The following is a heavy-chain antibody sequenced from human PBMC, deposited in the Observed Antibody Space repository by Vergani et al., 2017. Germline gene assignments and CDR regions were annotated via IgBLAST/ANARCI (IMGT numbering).Heavy chain of an antibody. D-gene: IGHD4-11*01. CDR2: IDHTGRP. Sequence: QVQLQQWGGGLLKPSETLSLTCVVNGGSFTSYHWTWIRQSPGEGLEWVGDIDHTGRPDYNPSLKSRLTMSVDKSRNHFSLTLNAVTATDTAIYFWARVNTETNGHLYYYYYMDVWGQGTAVTVS. CDR1: GGSFTSYH. CDR3: ARVNTETNGHLYYYYYMDV. V-gene: IGHV4-34*01. J-gene: IGHJ6*03.